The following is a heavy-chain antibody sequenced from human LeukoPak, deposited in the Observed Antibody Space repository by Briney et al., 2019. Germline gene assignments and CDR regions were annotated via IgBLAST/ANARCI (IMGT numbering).Heavy chain of an antibody. CDR1: GFSISDFV. D-gene: IGHD1-14*01. CDR2: IYSGDST. V-gene: IGHV3-NL1*01. Sequence: GSLRLSCSVSGFSISDFVMHWVRQAPGKGLEWLSVIYSGDSTYYADSVRGRFTISRDISKNTLYLQMNSLRPEDTAVYYCARDLWDATGYWGQGTLVTVSS. CDR3: ARDLWDATGY. J-gene: IGHJ4*02.